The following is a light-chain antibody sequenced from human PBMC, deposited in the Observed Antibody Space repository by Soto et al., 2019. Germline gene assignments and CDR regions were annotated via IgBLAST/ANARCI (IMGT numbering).Light chain of an antibody. J-gene: IGLJ2*01. CDR1: SSDVGGYNY. Sequence: ALTQPASVSGSPGQSITISCTGTSSDVGGYNYVSWYQQHPGKAPKLMIYDVSNRPSGVSNRFSGSKSGNTASLTISGLQAEDEADYYCSSYTSSSTLGVFGGGTQLTVL. CDR2: DVS. CDR3: SSYTSSSTLGV. V-gene: IGLV2-14*01.